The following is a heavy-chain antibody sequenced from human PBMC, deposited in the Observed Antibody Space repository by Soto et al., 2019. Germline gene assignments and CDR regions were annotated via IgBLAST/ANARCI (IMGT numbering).Heavy chain of an antibody. CDR3: ARSGFWSGYFGPFDY. D-gene: IGHD3-3*01. CDR2: IYYSGST. CDR1: CGSISSGGYY. J-gene: IGHJ4*02. Sequence: PSETLSLTCTFSCGSISSGGYYWSWIPQQPGKGLEWIGYIYYSGSTYYNPSLKSRVTISVDTSKNQFSLKLSSVTAADTAVYYCARSGFWSGYFGPFDYWGQGTLVTVSS. V-gene: IGHV4-31*03.